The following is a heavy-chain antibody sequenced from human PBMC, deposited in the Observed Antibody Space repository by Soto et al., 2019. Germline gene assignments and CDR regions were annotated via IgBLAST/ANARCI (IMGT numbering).Heavy chain of an antibody. CDR2: ISANNDHT. J-gene: IGHJ4*02. CDR1: GYTLNTYG. Sequence: QVQLVQSGAEVKKPGASVKVSCKASGYTLNTYGITWVRQAAGQGLEWMGWISANNDHTSHPQKLQGRVTMTTDTSTSTAYMELRSLTSDDPAVYYCARGTYFDYWGQGTLVTVSS. CDR3: ARGTYFDY. V-gene: IGHV1-18*01.